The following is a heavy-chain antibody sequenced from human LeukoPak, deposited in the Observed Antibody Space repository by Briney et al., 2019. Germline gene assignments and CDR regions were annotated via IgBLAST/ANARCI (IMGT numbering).Heavy chain of an antibody. CDR3: ANRNYYLDY. J-gene: IGHJ4*02. D-gene: IGHD3-10*01. CDR2: ISARGDDS. V-gene: IGHV3-23*01. CDR1: GFSFSIYT. Sequence: QTGGSLRLSCAASGFSFSIYTMAWVRKAPGQGLEWVSAISARGDDSWYADSVKGRFTISRDNSKNTLYLQMNNLRDEDTAIYYCANRNYYLDYWGEGTLVTVSS.